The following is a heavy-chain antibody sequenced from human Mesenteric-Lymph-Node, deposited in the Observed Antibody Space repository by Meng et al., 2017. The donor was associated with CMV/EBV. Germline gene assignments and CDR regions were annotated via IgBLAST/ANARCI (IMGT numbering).Heavy chain of an antibody. V-gene: IGHV3-48*03. CDR2: ISRTGSVI. Sequence: GESLKISCEGSGFTFSAYEMNWVRQAPGKGLEWVSYISRTGSVIHYADSVKGRFTISRDNAKNSLYLRLNSLRADDTALYYCARGVVPPSLVYYYYGMDVWGQGTTVTVSS. J-gene: IGHJ6*02. CDR3: ARGVVPPSLVYYYYGMDV. D-gene: IGHD2-15*01. CDR1: GFTFSAYE.